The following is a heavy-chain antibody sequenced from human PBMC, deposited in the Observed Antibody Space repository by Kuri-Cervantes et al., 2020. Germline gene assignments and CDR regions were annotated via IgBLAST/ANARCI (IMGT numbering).Heavy chain of an antibody. V-gene: IGHV4-34*01. CDR1: GGSFSGYY. Sequence: GSLRLSCAVYGGSFSGYYWSWIRQLPGKGLEWIGSIYYSGSTYYNPSLKSRVTISVDTSKNQFSLKLSSVTAADTAVYYCARKLIVGSRDFDYWGQGTLVTVSS. J-gene: IGHJ4*02. CDR2: IYYSGST. D-gene: IGHD1-26*01. CDR3: ARKLIVGSRDFDY.